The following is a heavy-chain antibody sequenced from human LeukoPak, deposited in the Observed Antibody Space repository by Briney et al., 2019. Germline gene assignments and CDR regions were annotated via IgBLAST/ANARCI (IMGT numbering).Heavy chain of an antibody. J-gene: IGHJ4*02. V-gene: IGHV4-34*01. D-gene: IGHD4-17*01. CDR2: INHSGST. CDR1: GGSFSGYY. CDR3: ARVGTVTTPDY. Sequence: SETLSLTCAVYGGSFSGYYWSWIRQPPGKGLEWIGEINHSGSTNYNPSLKSRVTISVDTSKNQFSLKLSPVTAADTAVYYCARVGTVTTPDYWGQGTLVTVSS.